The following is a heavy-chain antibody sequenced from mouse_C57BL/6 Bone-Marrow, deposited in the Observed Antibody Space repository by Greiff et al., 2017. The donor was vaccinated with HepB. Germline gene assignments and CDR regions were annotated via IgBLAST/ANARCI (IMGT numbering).Heavy chain of an antibody. J-gene: IGHJ2*01. CDR2: ISYDGSN. CDR3: ARDRGWLPYYFYY. Sequence: EVKLQQSGPGLVKPSQSLSLTCSVTGYSITSGYYWNWIRQFPGNKLEWIGYISYDGSNNYNPSLKNRISITRDTSKNQFFLKLNSVTTEDTATYYCARDRGWLPYYFYYWGQGTTLTVSS. D-gene: IGHD2-3*01. CDR1: GYSITSGYY. V-gene: IGHV3-6*01.